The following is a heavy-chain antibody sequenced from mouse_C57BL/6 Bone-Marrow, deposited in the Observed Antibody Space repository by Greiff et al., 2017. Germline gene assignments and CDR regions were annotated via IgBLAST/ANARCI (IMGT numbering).Heavy chain of an antibody. D-gene: IGHD6-5*01. CDR1: GFNIKDDY. Sequence: EVQLQQSGAELVRPGASVKLSCTASGFNIKDDYMHWVKQRPEQGLEWIGWIDPENGATEYASKFQGKATITADPASNTAYLQLSRLTSEDTAVYYCTTGSLYYDARDYWGQGTSGTVSS. CDR2: IDPENGAT. CDR3: TTGSLYYDARDY. V-gene: IGHV14-4*01. J-gene: IGHJ4*01.